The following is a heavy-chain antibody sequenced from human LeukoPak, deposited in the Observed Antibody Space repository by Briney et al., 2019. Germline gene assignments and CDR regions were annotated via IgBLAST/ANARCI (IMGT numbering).Heavy chain of an antibody. Sequence: PGESLQISCRGSEYSFTSYWIGWVRQMPGKGLEWMGSIYPGDSDTRYSPSFQGQVTISADKSISTAYLQWSSLKASDTAMYYCARFSVGWFDPWGQGTLVTVSS. D-gene: IGHD3-3*01. CDR2: IYPGDSDT. V-gene: IGHV5-51*01. CDR3: ARFSVGWFDP. J-gene: IGHJ5*02. CDR1: EYSFTSYW.